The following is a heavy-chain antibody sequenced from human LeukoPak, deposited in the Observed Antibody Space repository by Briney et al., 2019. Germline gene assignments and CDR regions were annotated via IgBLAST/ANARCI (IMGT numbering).Heavy chain of an antibody. D-gene: IGHD1-26*01. J-gene: IGHJ6*03. Sequence: GGSLRLSCAASGFTFSDAWMSWVRQAPGKGLEWVGRIKSKGDGGTTDYAAAVKDRFTISRDGAKNMLYLQMNSLKTEDTAVYYCTAFTVGVPSYYYMDVWGKGTTVTVSS. V-gene: IGHV3-15*01. CDR2: IKSKGDGGTT. CDR1: GFTFSDAW. CDR3: TAFTVGVPSYYYMDV.